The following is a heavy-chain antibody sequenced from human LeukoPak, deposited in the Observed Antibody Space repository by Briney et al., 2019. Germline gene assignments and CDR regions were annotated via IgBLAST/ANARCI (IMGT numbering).Heavy chain of an antibody. CDR1: GFTFSDYY. CDR3: ARVPRITMVRGVIMAYYFDY. CDR2: ISSSSSYT. D-gene: IGHD3-10*01. V-gene: IGHV3-11*05. J-gene: IGHJ4*02. Sequence: GGSLRLCCAASGFTFSDYYMSWIRQAPGKGLEWVSYISSSSSYTNYADSVKGRFTISRDNAKNSLYLQMNSLRAEDTAVYYCARVPRITMVRGVIMAYYFDYWGQGTLVTVSS.